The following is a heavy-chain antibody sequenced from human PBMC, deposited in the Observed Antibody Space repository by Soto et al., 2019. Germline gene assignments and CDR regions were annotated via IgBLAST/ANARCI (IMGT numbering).Heavy chain of an antibody. J-gene: IGHJ4*02. CDR3: ARDPEAGMKYYFDY. Sequence: PGGSLRLSCAASGFTFSSYAMHWVRQAPGKGLEWVAVISYDGSNKYYADSVKGQFTISRDNSKNTLYLQMNSLRAEDTAVYYCARDPEAGMKYYFDYWGQGTLVTVSS. CDR2: ISYDGSNK. V-gene: IGHV3-30-3*01. CDR1: GFTFSSYA. D-gene: IGHD6-13*01.